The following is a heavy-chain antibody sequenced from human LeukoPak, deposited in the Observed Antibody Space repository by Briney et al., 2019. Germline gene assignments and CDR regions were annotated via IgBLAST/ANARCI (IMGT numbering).Heavy chain of an antibody. D-gene: IGHD4-23*01. J-gene: IGHJ4*02. CDR1: GGSISSYY. V-gene: IGHV4-59*08. Sequence: TSETLSLTCTVSGGSISSYYWSWIRQPPGKGLEWIGYIDYSGSTAYNPSLNGRVAVSADTSKNQFSLKLRSVTAADTAVYYCARLNGGNWGPGILVTVSS. CDR2: IDYSGST. CDR3: ARLNGGN.